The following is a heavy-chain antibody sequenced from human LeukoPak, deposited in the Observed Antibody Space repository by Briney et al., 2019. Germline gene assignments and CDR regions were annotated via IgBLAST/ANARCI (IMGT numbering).Heavy chain of an antibody. CDR2: ISGSGGST. V-gene: IGHV3-23*01. Sequence: GGTLRLSCAASGFTFSSYGMSWVRQAPGKGLEWVSAISGSGGSTYYADSVKGRFTISRDNSKNTLYLQMNSLRAEDTAVYYCAKDVRYCSGGSCYSHYYYYYMDVWGKGTTVTVSS. J-gene: IGHJ6*03. D-gene: IGHD2-15*01. CDR3: AKDVRYCSGGSCYSHYYYYYMDV. CDR1: GFTFSSYG.